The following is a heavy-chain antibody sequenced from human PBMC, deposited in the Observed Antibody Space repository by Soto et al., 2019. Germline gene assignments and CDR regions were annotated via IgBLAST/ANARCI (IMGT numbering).Heavy chain of an antibody. J-gene: IGHJ6*02. CDR2: IYYSGST. CDR3: ARGYSYGYYYYYGMDV. CDR1: GGSISSGGYY. V-gene: IGHV4-31*03. Sequence: QVQLQESGPGLVKPSQTLSLTCTVSGGSISSGGYYWSWIRQHPGKGLEGIGYIYYSGSTYYNPSIKSRVTISVDTSKNQFSLKLSSVTAADTAVYYCARGYSYGYYYYYGMDVWGQGTTVTVSS. D-gene: IGHD5-18*01.